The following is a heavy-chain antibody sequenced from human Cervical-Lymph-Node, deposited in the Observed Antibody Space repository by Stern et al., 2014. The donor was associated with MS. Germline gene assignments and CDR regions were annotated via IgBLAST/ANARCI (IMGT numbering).Heavy chain of an antibody. J-gene: IGHJ4*02. CDR1: GYTFTGYY. CDR2: INSNSGGP. CDR3: ARGGTSSCDY. V-gene: IGHV1-2*02. D-gene: IGHD1-14*01. Sequence: VQLVESGAEVKKPGASVKVSCKASGYTFTGYYMHWVRQAPGQGPEWMGWINSNSGGPTYAQKFQGRVTLTRDTSTRTGHMELSRLRSDDTAVYSCARGGTSSCDYWGQGTLVTVSS.